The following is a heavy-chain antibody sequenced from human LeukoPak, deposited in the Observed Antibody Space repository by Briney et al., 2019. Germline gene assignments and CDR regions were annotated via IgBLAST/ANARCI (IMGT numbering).Heavy chain of an antibody. CDR1: GFALGDYA. CDR2: IGSFSSAV. V-gene: IGHV3-48*04. D-gene: IGHD6-19*01. J-gene: IGHJ4*02. Sequence: GGSLRLSCTSSGFALGDYAMSWVRQAPGTGLEWVSYIGSFSSAVYYADSVKGRFTISRDNAKNSLYLQMNSLRAEDTAVYYCARHAPTSSAFDYWGQGTLVTVSS. CDR3: ARHAPTSSAFDY.